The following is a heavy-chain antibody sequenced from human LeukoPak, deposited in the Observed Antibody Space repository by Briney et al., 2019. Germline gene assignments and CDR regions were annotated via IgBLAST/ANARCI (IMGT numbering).Heavy chain of an antibody. V-gene: IGHV4-59*01. D-gene: IGHD1-1*01. CDR2: IYYSGST. CDR1: GGSISSYY. J-gene: IGHJ6*02. CDR3: AREGAGTNYYHYYGMDV. Sequence: SETLSLTCTVSGGSISSYYWSWIRQPPGKGLEWIGYIYYSGSTNYNPSLKSRVTISVDTSKNQFSLKLTSVTAADTAVYYCAREGAGTNYYHYYGMDVWGQGTTVTVSS.